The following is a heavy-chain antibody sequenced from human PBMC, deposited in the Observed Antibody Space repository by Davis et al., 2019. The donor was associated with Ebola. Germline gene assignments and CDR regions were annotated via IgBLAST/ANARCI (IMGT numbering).Heavy chain of an antibody. CDR3: TAYYYGSGSYYNPAPFDY. Sequence: GESLKISCAASGFTFSSYAMSWVRQAPGKGLEWVSATSGSGGSTYYADSVKGRFTISRDNSKNTLYLQMNSLRAEDTAVYYCTAYYYGSGSYYNPAPFDYWGQGTLVTVSS. D-gene: IGHD3-10*01. CDR1: GFTFSSYA. J-gene: IGHJ4*02. V-gene: IGHV3-23*01. CDR2: TSGSGGST.